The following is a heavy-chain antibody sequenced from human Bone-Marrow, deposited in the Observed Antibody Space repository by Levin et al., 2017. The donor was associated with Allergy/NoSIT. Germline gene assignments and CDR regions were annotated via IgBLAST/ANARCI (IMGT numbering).Heavy chain of an antibody. J-gene: IGHJ4*02. CDR3: ATGGSYAYEGRRGHYFDL. D-gene: IGHD1-26*01. V-gene: IGHV3-30*02. CDR2: LASDGDYT. CDR1: QFVFSAHP. Sequence: GGSLRLSCSASQFVFSAHPMHWVRLAPGTGLEWVATLASDGDYTYYRKSLIGRFTISRDNSDHQLYLEMNNLRSDATVVYYCATGGSYAYEGRRGHYFDLWGQGTLVT.